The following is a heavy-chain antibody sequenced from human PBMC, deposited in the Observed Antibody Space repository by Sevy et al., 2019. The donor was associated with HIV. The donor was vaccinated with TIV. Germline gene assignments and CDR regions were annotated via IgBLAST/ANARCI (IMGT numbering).Heavy chain of an antibody. CDR3: ARDREGGYYYDSSGYYYPGYYYYYGMDV. CDR1: GGSISSYY. D-gene: IGHD3-22*01. Sequence: SETLSLTCTVSGGSISSYYWSWIRQPPGKGLEWIGYIYYSGSTNYNPPLKSRVTISVDTSKNQFSLKLSSVTAADTAVYYCARDREGGYYYDSSGYYYPGYYYYYGMDVWGQGTTVTVSS. J-gene: IGHJ6*02. CDR2: IYYSGST. V-gene: IGHV4-59*01.